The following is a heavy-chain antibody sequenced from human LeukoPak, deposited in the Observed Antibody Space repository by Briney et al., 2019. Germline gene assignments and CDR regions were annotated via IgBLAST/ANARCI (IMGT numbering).Heavy chain of an antibody. CDR1: GGSISSSSYY. CDR3: ARLTYDYFDY. J-gene: IGHJ4*02. Sequence: SETVSHTCTVSGGSISSSSYYWGWIGQPPGKGLEWIGSIYYSGSTYYNPSLKSRVSISAATSKNQFSLKLSSVTASVTAVYYCARLTYDYFDYWGQGTLVTVSS. D-gene: IGHD2-2*01. V-gene: IGHV4-39*01. CDR2: IYYSGST.